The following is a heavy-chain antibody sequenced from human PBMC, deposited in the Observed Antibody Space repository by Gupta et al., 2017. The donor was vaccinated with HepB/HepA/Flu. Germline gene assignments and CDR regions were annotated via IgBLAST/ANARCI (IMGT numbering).Heavy chain of an antibody. CDR3: ARSSGSYYPGFEYYGMDV. J-gene: IGHJ6*02. V-gene: IGHV1-2*04. CDR2: INPNSGGT. D-gene: IGHD1-26*01. CDR1: GYTFTGYY. Sequence: QVQLVQSGAEVKKPGASVKVSCKASGYTFTGYYMHWVRQAPGQGLEWMGWINPNSGGTNYAQKFQGWVTMTRDTSISTAYMELSRLRSDDTAVYYCARSSGSYYPGFEYYGMDVWGQGTTVTVSS.